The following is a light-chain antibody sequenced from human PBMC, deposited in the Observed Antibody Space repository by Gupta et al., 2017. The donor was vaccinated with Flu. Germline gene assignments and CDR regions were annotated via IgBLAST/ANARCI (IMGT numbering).Light chain of an antibody. CDR2: GAS. J-gene: IGKJ4*01. CDR3: QQYSGSPPIT. V-gene: IGKV3-20*01. CDR1: QSVSSSY. Sequence: TLSLSPGERATLSCRARQSVSSSYFAWYQQKPGRAPRLLLFGASSRATGIPARFSGSGSGTDFTLTISRLEPEDSAVYYCQQYSGSPPITFGGGTKVEIK.